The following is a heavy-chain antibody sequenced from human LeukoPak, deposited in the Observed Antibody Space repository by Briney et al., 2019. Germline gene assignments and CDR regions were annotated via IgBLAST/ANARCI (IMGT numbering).Heavy chain of an antibody. CDR3: ARQNTYIGEQPYYFDY. J-gene: IGHJ4*02. CDR1: GGSISSYY. D-gene: IGHD3-10*01. Sequence: SETLSLTCTVSGGSISSYYWSWIRQPAGKGLEWIGRIYTSGSTNYNPSLKSRVTMSVDTSKNQFSLKLSSVTAADTAVYYCARQNTYIGEQPYYFDYWGQGILVTVSS. V-gene: IGHV4-4*07. CDR2: IYTSGST.